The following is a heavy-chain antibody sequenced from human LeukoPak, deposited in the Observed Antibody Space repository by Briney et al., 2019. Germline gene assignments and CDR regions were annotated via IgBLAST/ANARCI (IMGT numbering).Heavy chain of an antibody. CDR1: GFTFSSYA. CDR2: IYYSETT. Sequence: GSLRLSCAASGFTFSSYAMSWVRQAPGKGLEWIGSIYYSETTYDNPSLKSRVTISIETSKNQFSLRLSSVTASDTAVYYCARQRADYYYYYVDVWGEGTTVAVS. J-gene: IGHJ6*03. V-gene: IGHV4-39*01. CDR3: ARQRADYYYYYVDV.